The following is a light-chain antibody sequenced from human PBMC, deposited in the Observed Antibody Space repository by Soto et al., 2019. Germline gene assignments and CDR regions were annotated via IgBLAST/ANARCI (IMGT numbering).Light chain of an antibody. Sequence: IVLTQSPATLSLSPGERAALSCRASQSVSTSLAWYQHKPGQAPSLIIYDASKRAPGIPARFSGSGSGTDFTLTISSLEPEDFALYYCKVRDVWPTFGQGTKVDIK. J-gene: IGKJ1*01. CDR3: KVRDVWPT. CDR1: QSVSTS. CDR2: DAS. V-gene: IGKV3-11*01.